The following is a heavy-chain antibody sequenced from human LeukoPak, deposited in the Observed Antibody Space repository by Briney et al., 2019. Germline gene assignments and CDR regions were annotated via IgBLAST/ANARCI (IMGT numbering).Heavy chain of an antibody. CDR3: AGVSLAAAGLPFDY. D-gene: IGHD6-13*01. V-gene: IGHV4-61*02. CDR1: GGSISSGSYY. J-gene: IGHJ4*02. CDR2: IYTSGST. Sequence: SQTLSLTCTVSGGSISSGSYYWSWIRQPAGKGLEWIGRIYTSGSTNYNPSLKSRVTISLDTSKNQFSLRLNSVTAADTAVYYCAGVSLAAAGLPFDYWGQGILVTVSA.